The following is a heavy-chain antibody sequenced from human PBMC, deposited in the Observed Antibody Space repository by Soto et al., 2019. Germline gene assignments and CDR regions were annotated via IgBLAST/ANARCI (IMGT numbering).Heavy chain of an antibody. CDR2: IYTGDSDT. V-gene: IGHV5-51*01. Sequence: GESLKIWCNVAGDSFASYWSGWVSQMHRKGLEWMGIIYTGDSDTRYSPSFQGQVTISADKSISTAYLQWSSLKASDTALYYCARHTWSSGSPAAFDYWGQGTLVTVSS. D-gene: IGHD1-26*01. CDR3: ARHTWSSGSPAAFDY. J-gene: IGHJ4*02. CDR1: GDSFASYW.